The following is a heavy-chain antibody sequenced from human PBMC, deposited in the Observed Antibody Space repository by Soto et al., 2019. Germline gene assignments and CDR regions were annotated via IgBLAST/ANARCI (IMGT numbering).Heavy chain of an antibody. Sequence: GGSLRLSCAASGFTYRSYAMSWVRQAPGRGLEWVSSISGSGDTTFYADSVKGRFTISRDNSKNTLDLQMNSLRVEDTAIYYCAKVKSISFAYFDYWGHGTLVTVSS. CDR3: AKVKSISFAYFDY. V-gene: IGHV3-23*01. CDR2: ISGSGDTT. J-gene: IGHJ4*01. CDR1: GFTYRSYA.